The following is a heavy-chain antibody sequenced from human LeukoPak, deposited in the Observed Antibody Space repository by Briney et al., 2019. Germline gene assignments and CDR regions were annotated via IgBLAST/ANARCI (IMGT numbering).Heavy chain of an antibody. D-gene: IGHD4-17*01. CDR3: AKVPLSSYGAHPGDY. J-gene: IGHJ4*02. CDR2: ISSSGSTI. CDR1: GFTFSDYY. Sequence: GGSLRLSCAASGFTFSDYYMSWIRQAPGKGLEWVSYISSSGSTIYYADSVKGRFTISRDNAKNSLYLQMNSLRAEDTAVYYCAKVPLSSYGAHPGDYWGQGTLVTVSS. V-gene: IGHV3-11*01.